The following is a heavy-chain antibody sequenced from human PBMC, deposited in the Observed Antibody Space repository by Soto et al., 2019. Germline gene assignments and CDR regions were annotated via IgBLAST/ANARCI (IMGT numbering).Heavy chain of an antibody. CDR2: IYYSGST. CDR3: ARQLGCCSSTSCYTNYYYGLDV. Sequence: SVPLSLTRTVPGGYISSGDYYWRWVRQPPGKGLEWIGYIYYSGSTYYNPSLNSRVTISVDTSENQFSLKLSSMTAADTAVYYCARQLGCCSSTSCYTNYYYGLDVWGQGTTVTVSS. CDR1: GGYISSGDYY. V-gene: IGHV4-30-4*01. J-gene: IGHJ6*02. D-gene: IGHD2-2*02.